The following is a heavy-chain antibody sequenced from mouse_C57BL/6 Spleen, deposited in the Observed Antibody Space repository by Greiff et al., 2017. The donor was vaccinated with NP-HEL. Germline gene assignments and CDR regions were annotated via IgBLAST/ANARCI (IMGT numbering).Heavy chain of an antibody. J-gene: IGHJ3*01. Sequence: QVQLQQSGAELVKPGASVKLSCKASGYTFTSYWMQWVKQRPGQGLEWIGEIDPSDSYTNYNQKFKGKATLTVDTSSSTAYMQLSSLTSEDAAVYYCARGGDWFAYWGQGTLVTVSA. CDR3: ARGGDWFAY. V-gene: IGHV1-50*01. CDR2: IDPSDSYT. CDR1: GYTFTSYW.